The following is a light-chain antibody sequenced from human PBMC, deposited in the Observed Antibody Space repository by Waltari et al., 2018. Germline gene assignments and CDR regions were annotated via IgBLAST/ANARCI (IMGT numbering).Light chain of an antibody. CDR1: SSAVGGSKY. Sequence: QSALTQPASVSGSPGQSITISCPGTSSAVGGSKYVSWYQQHPGKAPKLMIYEVSNRPSGISNRFSGSKSGNTASLTISGLQAEDESDYYCSSSTTGVVVFGGGTKLTVL. J-gene: IGLJ2*01. CDR3: SSSTTGVVV. V-gene: IGLV2-14*01. CDR2: EVS.